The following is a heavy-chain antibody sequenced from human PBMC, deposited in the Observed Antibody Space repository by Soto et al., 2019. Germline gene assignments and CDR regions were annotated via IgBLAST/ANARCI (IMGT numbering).Heavy chain of an antibody. V-gene: IGHV4-4*02. D-gene: IGHD4-4*01. CDR2: IYHSGDT. CDR3: ARETYSNYGGWIDF. J-gene: IGHJ4*02. Sequence: QVQLQESGPRLVKPSGTLSLTCTVSGGSISSNNWWTWVRQPPGKGLEWIGEIYHSGDTNYKPSLETRVSILVDKSKNQISLRLNSVTAADTAVYYCARETYSNYGGWIDFWGQGALVTVSS. CDR1: GGSISSNNW.